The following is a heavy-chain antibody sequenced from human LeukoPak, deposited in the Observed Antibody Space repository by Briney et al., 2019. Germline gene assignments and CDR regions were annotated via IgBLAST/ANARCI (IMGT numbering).Heavy chain of an antibody. CDR2: INHSGST. V-gene: IGHV4-34*01. J-gene: IGHJ4*02. D-gene: IGHD1-26*01. CDR3: ASGSYYGSFDY. Sequence: PSETLSLTCAVYGGSFSGYYWSWIRQPPGKGLEWIGEINHSGSTNYNPSLKSRVTISVDTSKNQFSLKLSSVTAADTAVYYCASGSYYGSFDYWGQGTLVTVSS. CDR1: GGSFSGYY.